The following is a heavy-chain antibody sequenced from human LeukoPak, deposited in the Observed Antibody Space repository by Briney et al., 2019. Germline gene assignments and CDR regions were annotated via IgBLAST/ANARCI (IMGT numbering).Heavy chain of an antibody. J-gene: IGHJ4*02. CDR3: ARASTLRTGDAH. Sequence: GGSLRLSCAASGFTISSNYMSWVRQAPGKGLEWVSVIYTGGSTSYADSVKGRFTISRDSSTNTLFLQMNSLGAEDTAVYYCARASTLRTGDAHWGQGTLVTVSS. CDR2: IYTGGST. CDR1: GFTISSNY. D-gene: IGHD7-27*01. V-gene: IGHV3-66*01.